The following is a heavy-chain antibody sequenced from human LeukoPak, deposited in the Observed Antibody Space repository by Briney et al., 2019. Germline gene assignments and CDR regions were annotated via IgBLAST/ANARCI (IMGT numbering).Heavy chain of an antibody. CDR2: IYYSGST. D-gene: IGHD5-18*01. CDR3: ARGRYSYGF. V-gene: IGHV4-39*01. CDR1: GGSISSSSYY. J-gene: IGHJ4*02. Sequence: SETLSLTCTVSGGSISSSSYYWGWIRQPPGKGLEWIGSIYYSGSTYYNPSLKSRVTISVDTSKNQFSLKLSSVTAADTAVYYCARGRYSYGFWGQGILVTVSS.